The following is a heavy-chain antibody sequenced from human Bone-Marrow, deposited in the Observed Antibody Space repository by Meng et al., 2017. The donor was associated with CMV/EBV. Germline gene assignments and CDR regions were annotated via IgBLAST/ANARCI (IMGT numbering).Heavy chain of an antibody. Sequence: SVKVSCKASGYTFTGYYMHWVRQAPGQGLEWMGGIIPILGIANYAQKFQGRVTITADKSTSTAYMELSSLRSEDTAVYYCARGEVVSRAFDIWGQGTMVTVSS. CDR3: ARGEVVSRAFDI. CDR1: GYTFTGYY. J-gene: IGHJ3*02. CDR2: IIPILGIA. D-gene: IGHD3-22*01. V-gene: IGHV1-69*10.